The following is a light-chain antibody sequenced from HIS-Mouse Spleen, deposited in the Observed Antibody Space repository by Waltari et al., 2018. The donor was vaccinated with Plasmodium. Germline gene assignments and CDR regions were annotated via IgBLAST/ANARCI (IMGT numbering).Light chain of an antibody. V-gene: IGLV3-25*03. Sequence: SYELTQPPSVSVSPGQTARITCSGDALPKQYAYWYQQKPGQAPVLVINKDSERPSGIPARFSGSSSGTTVTLTISGVQAEDEADYYCQSAYSSGTYRVFGGGTKLTVL. CDR3: QSAYSSGTYRV. CDR1: ALPKQY. CDR2: KDS. J-gene: IGLJ2*01.